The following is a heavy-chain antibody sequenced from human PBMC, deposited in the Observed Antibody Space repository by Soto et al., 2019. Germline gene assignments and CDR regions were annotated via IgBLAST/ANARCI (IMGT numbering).Heavy chain of an antibody. CDR2: IYISGDT. CDR3: ARAGKIVVPDNFGAFDI. V-gene: IGHV3-53*01. J-gene: IGHJ3*02. D-gene: IGHD2-15*01. Sequence: PGGSLRLSCVASGLSVGTNYMTWVRQVPGKRLEWVSVIYISGDTYYAASVQGRFTIYRDRPKNTLYLQMNSLRDEDTAIYFCARAGKIVVPDNFGAFDIWGQGTVVTVSS. CDR1: GLSVGTNY.